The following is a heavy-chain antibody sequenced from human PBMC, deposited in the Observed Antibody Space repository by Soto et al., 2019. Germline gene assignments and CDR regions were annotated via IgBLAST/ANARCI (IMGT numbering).Heavy chain of an antibody. CDR3: ASGADIVATISVREFDY. V-gene: IGHV3-30-3*01. CDR1: GFTFSSYA. CDR2: ISYDGSNK. J-gene: IGHJ4*02. Sequence: GGSLRLSCAASGFTFSSYAMHWVRQAPSKGLEWVAVISYDGSNKYYADSVKGRFTISRDNSKNTLYLQMNSLRAEDTAVYYCASGADIVATISVREFDYWGQGTLVTVSS. D-gene: IGHD5-12*01.